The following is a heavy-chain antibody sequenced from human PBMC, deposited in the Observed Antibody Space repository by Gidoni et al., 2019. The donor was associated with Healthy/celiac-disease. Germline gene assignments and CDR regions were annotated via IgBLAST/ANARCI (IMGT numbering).Heavy chain of an antibody. J-gene: IGHJ6*02. V-gene: IGHV1-69*01. CDR2: IIPIFGTA. CDR1: GGTFSSYA. CDR3: ARGRRSLPEGYCSGGSCYSGFFSYYYYGMDV. D-gene: IGHD2-15*01. Sequence: QVQLVQSGAEVKKPGSSVKVSCKDSGGTFSSYAISWVRPDPGQGLEWLGGIIPIFGTANYAQKFQGRVTITADESTSTAYMELSSLRSEDTAVYYCARGRRSLPEGYCSGGSCYSGFFSYYYYGMDVWGQGTTVTVSS.